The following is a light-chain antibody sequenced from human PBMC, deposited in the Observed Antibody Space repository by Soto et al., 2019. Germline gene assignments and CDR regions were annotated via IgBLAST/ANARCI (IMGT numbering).Light chain of an antibody. CDR1: QSVRSSY. J-gene: IGKJ4*01. CDR3: QQYDNSAPLS. V-gene: IGKV3D-20*01. CDR2: DGS. Sequence: EIVLTQSPATLSLSPGDRATLSCGASQSVRSSYVAWYQQKAGLAPRLLIYDGSSRASGIPDRFSGSGSGTDFAPTTGRLVPEDFAVYYCQQYDNSAPLSFGGGTKVEMK.